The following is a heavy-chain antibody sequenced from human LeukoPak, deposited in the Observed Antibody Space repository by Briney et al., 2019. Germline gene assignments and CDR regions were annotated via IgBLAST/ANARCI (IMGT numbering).Heavy chain of an antibody. J-gene: IGHJ1*01. D-gene: IGHD6-19*01. CDR2: IKQDGSEK. V-gene: IGHV3-7*03. Sequence: GGSLRLSCAASEFTFNNYWMSWVRQPPGKGLEWVANIKQDGSEKYYVDSVKGRFTISRDNSKNTLYLQMNSLRAEDTAVYYCAKQYSSDWNGLAEYFQHWGQGTLLTVSS. CDR1: EFTFNNYW. CDR3: AKQYSSDWNGLAEYFQH.